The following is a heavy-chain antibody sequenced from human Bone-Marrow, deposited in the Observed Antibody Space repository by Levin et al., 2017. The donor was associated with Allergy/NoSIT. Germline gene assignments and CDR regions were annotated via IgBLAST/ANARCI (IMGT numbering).Heavy chain of an antibody. CDR2: INNDGGVT. Sequence: HSGGSLRLSCAASGFTFSNYLIHWVRQAPGKGLEYVSAINNDGGVTFYADSVKGRFTISRDNSKNTVYLQMGSLRVEDLAVYYCARGGSGSTQKNPIDYWGQGTLVTVSS. V-gene: IGHV3-64*02. D-gene: IGHD3-10*01. CDR1: GFTFSNYL. CDR3: ARGGSGSTQKNPIDY. J-gene: IGHJ4*02.